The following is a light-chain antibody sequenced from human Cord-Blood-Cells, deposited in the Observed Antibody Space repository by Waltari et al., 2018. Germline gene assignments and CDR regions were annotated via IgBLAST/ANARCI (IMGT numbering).Light chain of an antibody. V-gene: IGLV2-11*01. Sequence: QSALTQPRSVSGSPGQSVTISCTGTSSDVGGYNYVSWYQQHPGKAPKLMIYDVSKRPSGVPDRCSGSKSGNTASLTISGLQAEDEADYYCCSYAGSLRVFGGGTKLTVL. CDR1: SSDVGGYNY. CDR3: CSYAGSLRV. J-gene: IGLJ3*02. CDR2: DVS.